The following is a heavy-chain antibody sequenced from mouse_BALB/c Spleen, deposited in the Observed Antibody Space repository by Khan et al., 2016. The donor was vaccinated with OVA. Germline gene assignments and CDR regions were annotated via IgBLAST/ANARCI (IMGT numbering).Heavy chain of an antibody. CDR1: GFAFNSYD. CDR3: ARHGRFNPYYAMDY. V-gene: IGHV5-9*02. J-gene: IGHJ4*01. D-gene: IGHD4-1*01. Sequence: EVELVESGGGLVQPGGSLKLSCAASGFAFNSYDMSWVRQTPERSLEWVALISNGGSYTSYPDSVKGRFTISRDNARNTLYLQVSSLRSEDTALYYGARHGRFNPYYAMDYWGQGTSVTVSS. CDR2: ISNGGSYT.